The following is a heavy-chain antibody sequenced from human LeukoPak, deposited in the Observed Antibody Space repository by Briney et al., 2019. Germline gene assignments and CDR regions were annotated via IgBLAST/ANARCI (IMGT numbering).Heavy chain of an antibody. D-gene: IGHD6-13*01. CDR3: ARDDASSWSSDFDY. CDR1: GYTFTDYY. V-gene: IGHV1-2*02. J-gene: IGHJ4*02. CDR2: INPNSGYT. Sequence: ASVTVSCTASGYTFTDYYMHWVRQAPGQGLEWMGWINPNSGYTDYAQRFQGRVTMTRGTSISTAYMELSRLTSDDTAVYYCARDDASSWSSDFDYWGQGTLVTVSS.